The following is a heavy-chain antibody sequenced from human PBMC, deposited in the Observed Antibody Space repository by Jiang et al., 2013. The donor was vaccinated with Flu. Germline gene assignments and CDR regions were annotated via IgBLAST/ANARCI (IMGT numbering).Heavy chain of an antibody. CDR2: IYYSGST. V-gene: IGHV4-59*01. CDR3: ARTDYNNWFDP. J-gene: IGHJ5*02. CDR1: GDSISSYY. Sequence: GLVKPSETLSLTCTVSGDSISSYYWSWIRQPPGKGLEWIGYIYYSGSTNYNPSLKSRVTISVDTSKNQFSLKLSSVTAADTAVYYCARTDYNNWFDPWGQGTLVTVSS. D-gene: IGHD4/OR15-4a*01.